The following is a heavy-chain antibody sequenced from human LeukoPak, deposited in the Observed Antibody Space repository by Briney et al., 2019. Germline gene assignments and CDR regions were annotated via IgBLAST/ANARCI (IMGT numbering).Heavy chain of an antibody. J-gene: IGHJ6*02. CDR3: ARASTMVRGVIFLIYGMDV. V-gene: IGHV4-34*01. Sequence: MSSETLSLTCAAYGGSFSGYYWSWIRQPPGKGLEWIGEINHSGSTNYNPSLKSRVTISVDTSKNQFSLELSSVTAADTAVYYCARASTMVRGVIFLIYGMDVWGQGTTVTVSS. D-gene: IGHD3-10*01. CDR1: GGSFSGYY. CDR2: INHSGST.